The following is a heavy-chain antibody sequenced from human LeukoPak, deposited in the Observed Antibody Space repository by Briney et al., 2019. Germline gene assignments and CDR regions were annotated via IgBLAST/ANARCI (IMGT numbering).Heavy chain of an antibody. Sequence: SETLSLTCTVSGGSISSSSYYWGWIRQPPGKGLEWIGSIYYSGSTYYNPSLKSRVTISVDTSKNQFSLKLSSVTAADTAVYYCARAWSGYYPCFDYWGQGTLVTVSS. CDR2: IYYSGST. CDR3: ARAWSGYYPCFDY. CDR1: GGSISSSSYY. D-gene: IGHD3-3*01. J-gene: IGHJ4*02. V-gene: IGHV4-39*07.